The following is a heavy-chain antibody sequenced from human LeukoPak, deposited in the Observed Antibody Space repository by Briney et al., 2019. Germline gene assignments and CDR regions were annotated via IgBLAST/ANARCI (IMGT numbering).Heavy chain of an antibody. Sequence: PSETLSLTCTVSGGSISSSSYYWGWIRQPPGKGLEWIGEINHSGSTNYNPSLKSRVTISVDTSKNQFSLKLSSVTAADTAVYYCARGVTMIGRLRFDPWGQGTLVTVSS. CDR1: GGSISSSSYY. V-gene: IGHV4-39*07. D-gene: IGHD3-22*01. J-gene: IGHJ5*02. CDR2: INHSGST. CDR3: ARGVTMIGRLRFDP.